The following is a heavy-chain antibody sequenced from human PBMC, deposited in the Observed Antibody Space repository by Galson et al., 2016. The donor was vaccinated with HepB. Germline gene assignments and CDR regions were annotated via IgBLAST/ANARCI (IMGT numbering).Heavy chain of an antibody. V-gene: IGHV3-23*01. CDR3: AKPYTSGWLTSFDH. CDR2: IGLSGAPT. Sequence: SLRLSCAASGFAFSSYAINWVRQTPGKGLEWISSIGLSGAPTYYADSVKGRFSISRDTSKNTLYLEMSSLRVDDSAIYYCAKPYTSGWLTSFDHWGQGTLVTVSS. D-gene: IGHD6-19*01. CDR1: GFAFSSYA. J-gene: IGHJ4*02.